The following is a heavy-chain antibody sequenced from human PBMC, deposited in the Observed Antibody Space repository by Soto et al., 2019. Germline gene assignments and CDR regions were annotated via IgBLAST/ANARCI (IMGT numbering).Heavy chain of an antibody. D-gene: IGHD1-20*01. J-gene: IGHJ4*02. CDR3: ANIALLPGITGTTGSVFDY. V-gene: IGHV3-21*01. CDR2: ISSSGSCT. CDR1: GFTFSSYA. Sequence: PGGSLRFSCAASGFTFSSYAMSWVRQAPGKGLEWVSAISSSGSCTYYADSVKGRFTISRDNAKNSLYLQMNSLRAEDTAVYYCANIALLPGITGTTGSVFDYWGQGTLVTVSS.